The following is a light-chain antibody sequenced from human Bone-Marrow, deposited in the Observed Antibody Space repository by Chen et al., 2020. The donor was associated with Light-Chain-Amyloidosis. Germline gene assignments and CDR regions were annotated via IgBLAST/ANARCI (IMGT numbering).Light chain of an antibody. V-gene: IGKV1-27*01. CDR3: QEYDTAPWT. Sequence: DIQMTQSPSAHFASVGDRVTITCRASQGIRDKLAWYQQKPGKVPKLLIFDTSFLELGVPSRFSGIGSGTDFTLTISSLQPEDVATYYCQEYDTAPWTFGQGTKLEI. CDR2: DTS. CDR1: QGIRDK. J-gene: IGKJ1*01.